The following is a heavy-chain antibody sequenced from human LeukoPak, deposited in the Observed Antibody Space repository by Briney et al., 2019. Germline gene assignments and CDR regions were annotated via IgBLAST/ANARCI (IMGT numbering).Heavy chain of an antibody. D-gene: IGHD3-22*01. V-gene: IGHV3-23*01. CDR1: GFTFSSYA. CDR3: AKLTYYYDSSGPFDY. Sequence: PGGSLRLSCAASGFTFSSYAMSWARQAPGKGLEWVSAISGSGGSTYYADSVKGRFTISRDNSKNTLYLQMNSLRAEDTAVYYCAKLTYYYDSSGPFDYWGQGTLVTVSS. CDR2: ISGSGGST. J-gene: IGHJ4*02.